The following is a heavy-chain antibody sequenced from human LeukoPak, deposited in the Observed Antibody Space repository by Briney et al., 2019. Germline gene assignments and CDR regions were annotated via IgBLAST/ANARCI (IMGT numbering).Heavy chain of an antibody. CDR3: ARGSPAAV. J-gene: IGHJ4*02. CDR1: GFTLTNYD. V-gene: IGHV3-23*01. CDR2: VSRGGGGAP. Sequence: GGSLRLSCAVSGFTLTNYDISWVRQAPGKGLEWVSLVSRGGGGAPYYADSVKGRFTISRDNAENTLYLQMNSLRAEDTAVYYCARGSPAAVWGQGALVTVSS. D-gene: IGHD6-25*01.